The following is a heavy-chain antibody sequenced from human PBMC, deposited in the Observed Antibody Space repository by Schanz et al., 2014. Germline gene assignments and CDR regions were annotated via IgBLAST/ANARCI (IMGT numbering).Heavy chain of an antibody. V-gene: IGHV3-23*01. CDR1: GFTFRNYA. CDR3: AKELYSGSHYGWFDP. J-gene: IGHJ5*02. CDR2: ISGSGGST. Sequence: VQLLESGGGLVQPGGSLKLSCSASGFTFRNYALSWVRQAPGKGLAWVSAISGSGGSTYYADSVKGRFTISIDNSNHTLYLQMNSLRADDTAVYYCAKELYSGSHYGWFDPWGQGTLVTVSS. D-gene: IGHD1-26*01.